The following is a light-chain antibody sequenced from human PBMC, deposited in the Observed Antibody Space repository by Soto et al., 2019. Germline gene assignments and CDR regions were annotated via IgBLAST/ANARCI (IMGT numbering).Light chain of an antibody. J-gene: IGLJ2*01. Sequence: QSVLTQPPSASGTPGQRVTIPCSGSSSRFGSNTVNWYQQLPGTAPKLLIYSNNQRPSGVPDRFSGSKSGTSASLAISGLQSEDEADYYCAAWDDSLNCVVFGGGTKVTVL. CDR3: AAWDDSLNCVV. V-gene: IGLV1-44*01. CDR1: SSRFGSNT. CDR2: SNN.